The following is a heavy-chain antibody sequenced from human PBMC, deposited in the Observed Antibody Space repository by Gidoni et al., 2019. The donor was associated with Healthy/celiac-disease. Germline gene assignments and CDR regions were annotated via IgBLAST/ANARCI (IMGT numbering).Heavy chain of an antibody. D-gene: IGHD3-9*01. CDR2: IYYSGST. CDR1: GGSISSSSYY. Sequence: QLQLQESGPGLVKPSETLSLTCTVSGGSISSSSYYWGWIRQPPGKGLEGIGSIYYSGSTYYNPSLKSRVTISVDTSKNQFSLKLSSVTAADTAVYYCARGRWGVLRYDNWFDPWGQGTLVTVSS. CDR3: ARGRWGVLRYDNWFDP. V-gene: IGHV4-39*07. J-gene: IGHJ5*02.